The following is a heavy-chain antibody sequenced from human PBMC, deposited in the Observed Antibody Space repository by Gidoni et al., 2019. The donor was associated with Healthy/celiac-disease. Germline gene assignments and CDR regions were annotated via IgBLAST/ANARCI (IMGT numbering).Heavy chain of an antibody. Sequence: SLTCTVSGGSISSSSYYWGWIRQPPGKGLEWIGSIYYSGSTYYNPSLKSRVTISVDTSKNQFSRKLSSVTAADTAVYYCARLGRGGGFQHWGQGTLVTVSS. J-gene: IGHJ1*01. CDR2: IYYSGST. CDR1: GGSISSSSYY. V-gene: IGHV4-39*01. CDR3: ARLGRGGGFQH. D-gene: IGHD3-10*01.